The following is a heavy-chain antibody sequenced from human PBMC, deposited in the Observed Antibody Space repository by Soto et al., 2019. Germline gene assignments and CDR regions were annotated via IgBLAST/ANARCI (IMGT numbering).Heavy chain of an antibody. V-gene: IGHV3-30-3*01. D-gene: IGHD6-6*01. CDR2: ISYDGSNK. CDR1: GFTFSSYA. J-gene: IGHJ4*02. CDR3: ARGGSLEYSSSYPGY. Sequence: PGGSLRLSCAASGFTFSSYAMHWVRQAPGKGLEWVAVISYDGSNKYYADSVKGRFTISRDNSKNTLYLQMNSLRAEDTAVYYCARGGSLEYSSSYPGYWGQGTLVTVSS.